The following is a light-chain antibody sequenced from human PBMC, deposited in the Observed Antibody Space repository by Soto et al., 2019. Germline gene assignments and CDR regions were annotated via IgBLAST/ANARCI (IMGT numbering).Light chain of an antibody. CDR3: AAWDDSLSGHVV. J-gene: IGLJ2*01. V-gene: IGLV1-47*01. CDR2: RNN. Sequence: QSVLTQLPSASGTPGQRVTISCSGSSSNIGSNYLYWYQQLPGTAPKLLIYRNNQRPSGVPVRFSGSKSGTSASLAISGLRCEDEADYYCAAWDDSLSGHVVFGGGTKLTVL. CDR1: SSNIGSNY.